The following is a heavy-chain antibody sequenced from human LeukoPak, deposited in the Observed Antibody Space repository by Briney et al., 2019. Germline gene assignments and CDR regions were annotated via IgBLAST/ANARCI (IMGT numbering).Heavy chain of an antibody. J-gene: IGHJ4*02. CDR3: AKSLGYDSSVFPLDY. CDR2: ISGSGGST. D-gene: IGHD3-22*01. Sequence: GGSLRPSCAASGFTFSSYAMSWVRQAPGKGLEWVSAISGSGGSTYYADSVKGRFTISRDNAKNTLYLQMNSLRAEDTAVYYCAKSLGYDSSVFPLDYWGEGTLVTVS. V-gene: IGHV3-23*01. CDR1: GFTFSSYA.